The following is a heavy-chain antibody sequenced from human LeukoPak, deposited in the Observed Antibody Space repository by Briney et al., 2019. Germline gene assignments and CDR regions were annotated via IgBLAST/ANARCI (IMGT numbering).Heavy chain of an antibody. Sequence: PGGSLRLSCAASGFTFSSYAMSWVRQAPGKGLEWVSAISGSGGSTYYADSVKGRFTISRDNSKNTLYLQMNSLRAEDTAVYYCAKDLSGVGIEFGELLYHYYGMDVWGQGTTVTVSS. CDR1: GFTFSSYA. V-gene: IGHV3-23*01. CDR2: ISGSGGST. CDR3: AKDLSGVGIEFGELLYHYYGMDV. D-gene: IGHD3-10*01. J-gene: IGHJ6*02.